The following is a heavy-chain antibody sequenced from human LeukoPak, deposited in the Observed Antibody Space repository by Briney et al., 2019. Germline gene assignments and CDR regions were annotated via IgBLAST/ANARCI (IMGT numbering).Heavy chain of an antibody. D-gene: IGHD3-22*01. CDR1: GFTVSSNY. Sequence: GGSLRLSCAASGFTVSSNYMNWVRQAPGQGLEWVSVIYSGGSTYYADSVKGRFTISRDNSKNTLYLQMNSLRAEDTAVYYCARLDSSGYRSFDYWGQGTLVTVSS. CDR2: IYSGGST. J-gene: IGHJ4*02. CDR3: ARLDSSGYRSFDY. V-gene: IGHV3-53*01.